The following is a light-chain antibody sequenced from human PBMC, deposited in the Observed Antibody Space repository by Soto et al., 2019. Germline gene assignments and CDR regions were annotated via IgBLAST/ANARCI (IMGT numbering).Light chain of an antibody. CDR2: DAS. CDR1: QSVSSY. V-gene: IGKV3-11*01. CDR3: KQRSNWPST. J-gene: IGKJ4*01. Sequence: EIVLTQSPATLSLSPGERATLSCRASQSVSSYLAWYQQKPGQAPRLLIYDASNRATGIPARFSGSGSGTDFTHTISSLEPEDFAVYYCKQRSNWPSTFGGGTKVDIK.